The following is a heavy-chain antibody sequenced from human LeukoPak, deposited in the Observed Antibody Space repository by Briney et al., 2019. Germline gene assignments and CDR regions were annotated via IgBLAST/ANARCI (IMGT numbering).Heavy chain of an antibody. CDR1: GGSISSSSYY. CDR2: IYYSGST. J-gene: IGHJ4*02. CDR3: ATMVRGVIITNQFDY. Sequence: SETLSLTCTVSGGSISSSSYYWGWIRQPPGKGLEWIGSIYYSGSTYYNPSLKSRVTISVDTSKNQFFLKLSSVTAADTAVYYCATMVRGVIITNQFDYWGQGTLVTVSS. D-gene: IGHD3-10*01. V-gene: IGHV4-39*01.